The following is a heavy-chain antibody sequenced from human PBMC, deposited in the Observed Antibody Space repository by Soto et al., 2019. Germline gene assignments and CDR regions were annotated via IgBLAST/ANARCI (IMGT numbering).Heavy chain of an antibody. D-gene: IGHD3-10*01. CDR1: GNNFNNYF. J-gene: IGHJ6*02. CDR2: INPMLRIT. V-gene: IGHV1-69*17. CDR3: AGDAALWSGIYYGMDV. Sequence: QVQLVQSGAEVKKPGSSVKVSCKASGNNFNNYFINWVRQVPGQGLEWMGGINPMLRITQYRQQFQGRITVTADWSTGTSYIEFCGLEFEDTSGYYCAGDAALWSGIYYGMDVWGQGTTITVSS.